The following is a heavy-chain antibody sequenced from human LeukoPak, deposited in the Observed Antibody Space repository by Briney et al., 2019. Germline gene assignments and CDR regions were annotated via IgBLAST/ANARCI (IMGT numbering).Heavy chain of an antibody. Sequence: PSETLSLTCTVSGGSISSYYWSWIRQPPGKGLEWIGYIYYSGSTKYNPSLKSRVTISVDTSKNQFSLKLSSVTAADTAVYYCASQPYSSGWYGLQAFDIWGQGTMVTVSS. CDR3: ASQPYSSGWYGLQAFDI. V-gene: IGHV4-59*08. D-gene: IGHD6-19*01. CDR2: IYYSGST. J-gene: IGHJ3*02. CDR1: GGSISSYY.